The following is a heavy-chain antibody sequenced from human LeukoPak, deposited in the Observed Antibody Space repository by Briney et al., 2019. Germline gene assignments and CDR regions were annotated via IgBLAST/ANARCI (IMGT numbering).Heavy chain of an antibody. CDR2: INHSGST. V-gene: IGHV4-34*01. J-gene: IGHJ4*02. Sequence: SETLSLTCAVYGGSFSGYYWSWIRQPPGKGLEWIGEINHSGSTNYNPSLKSRVTISVDTSKNQFSLQLSSVTAADTAVYYCARRWFGEAPFDYWGQGTLVTVSS. CDR1: GGSFSGYY. CDR3: ARRWFGEAPFDY. D-gene: IGHD3-10*01.